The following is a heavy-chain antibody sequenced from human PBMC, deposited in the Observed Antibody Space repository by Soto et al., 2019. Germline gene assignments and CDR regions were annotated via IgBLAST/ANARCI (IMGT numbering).Heavy chain of an antibody. CDR2: IDQNVST. V-gene: IGHV4-39*07. D-gene: IGHD6-19*01. Sequence: SETLSLTCAVSGVSISSGGYSWSWILQPPGKGLEWMVKIDQNVSTNYSPSPKSRLTISVDTSKSQFSLKLISVTAEDTAVYFCGRGRGYSNAWGFYYSGMDVWGQGTTVTVSS. CDR3: GRGRGYSNAWGFYYSGMDV. J-gene: IGHJ6*02. CDR1: GVSISSGGYS.